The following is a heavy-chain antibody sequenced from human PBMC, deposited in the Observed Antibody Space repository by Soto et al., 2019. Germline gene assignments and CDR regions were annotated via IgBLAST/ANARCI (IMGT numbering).Heavy chain of an antibody. CDR2: ISYDGSKK. J-gene: IGHJ5*02. CDR3: ARGYTSGYPSNWFDP. D-gene: IGHD3-3*01. Sequence: QVQLVESGGGVVQPGRSLRLSCAASGFTFSSYCMHWVRQAPGKGLEWVAVISYDGSKKYYADSVKGRFTISRDNSKNTLYLQMDSVRDEDTAVYYCARGYTSGYPSNWFDPWGQGNLVTVSS. V-gene: IGHV3-30*03. CDR1: GFTFSSYC.